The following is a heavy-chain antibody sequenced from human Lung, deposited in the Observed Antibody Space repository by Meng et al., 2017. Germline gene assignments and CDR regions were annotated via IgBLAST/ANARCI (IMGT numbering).Heavy chain of an antibody. CDR1: GGSFSDYY. Sequence: VQLQSLGEGLLKPQETLALTCVVSGGSFSDYYWSWIRQPPGKGLEWIGEINHSGSTNYNPSLESRATISVDTSQNNLSLKLSSVTAADSAVYYCARGPTTMAHDFNYWGQGTLVTVSS. D-gene: IGHD4-11*01. V-gene: IGHV4-34*01. CDR2: INHSGST. CDR3: ARGPTTMAHDFNY. J-gene: IGHJ4*02.